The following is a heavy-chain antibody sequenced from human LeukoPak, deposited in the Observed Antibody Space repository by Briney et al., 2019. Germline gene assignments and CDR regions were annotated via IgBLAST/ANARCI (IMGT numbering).Heavy chain of an antibody. CDR1: GYTFTGYY. CDR2: INPNSGGT. D-gene: IGHD3-22*01. Sequence: ASVKVSCXASGYTFTGYYMHWVRQAPGQGLEWMGWINPNSGGTNYAQKFQGRVTMTRDTSISTAYMELSRLRSDDTAVYYCARDRGVVVVIMGLFGYWGQGTLVTVSS. CDR3: ARDRGVVVVIMGLFGY. V-gene: IGHV1-2*02. J-gene: IGHJ4*02.